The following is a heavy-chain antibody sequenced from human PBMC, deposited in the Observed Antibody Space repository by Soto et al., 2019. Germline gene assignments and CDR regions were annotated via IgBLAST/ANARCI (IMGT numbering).Heavy chain of an antibody. CDR1: GGSISSGGYY. J-gene: IGHJ4*02. CDR2: IYYSGST. CDR3: ARVNLGVAAIDY. D-gene: IGHD2-15*01. V-gene: IGHV4-31*03. Sequence: SETLSLTCTVSGGSISSGGYYWSWIRQHPGKGLEWIGYIYYSGSTYYNPSLKSRVTISVDTSKNQFSLKLSSVTAADTAVYYCARVNLGVAAIDYWGQGTLVTVSS.